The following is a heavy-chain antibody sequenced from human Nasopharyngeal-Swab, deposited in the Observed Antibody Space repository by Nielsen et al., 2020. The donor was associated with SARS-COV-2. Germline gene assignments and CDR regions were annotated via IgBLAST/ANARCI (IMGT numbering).Heavy chain of an antibody. CDR3: ARDTRMSYYYYYGMDV. CDR1: GYTFTSYD. D-gene: IGHD2-15*01. Sequence: ASVKVSCEASGYTFTSYDINWVRQATGQGLEWMGWMNPNSGNTGYAQKFQGRVTMTRNTSISTAYMELSSLRSEDTAVYYCARDTRMSYYYYYGMDVWGQGTTVTVSS. J-gene: IGHJ6*02. CDR2: MNPNSGNT. V-gene: IGHV1-8*01.